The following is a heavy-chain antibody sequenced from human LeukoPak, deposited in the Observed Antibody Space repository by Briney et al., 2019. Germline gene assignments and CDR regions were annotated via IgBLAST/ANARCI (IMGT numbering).Heavy chain of an antibody. V-gene: IGHV4-34*12. CDR1: GGSFSGYY. J-gene: IGHJ6*03. Sequence: SETLSLTCAVYGGSFSGYYWSWIRQPPGKGLEWIGEIIHSGSTNYNPSLKSRVTISVDTSKNQFSLKLSSVTAADTAVYYCARTTEGYCRGRSCYSYYYYMDVWGKGTTVTVSS. CDR3: ARTTEGYCRGRSCYSYYYYMDV. CDR2: IIHSGST. D-gene: IGHD2-15*01.